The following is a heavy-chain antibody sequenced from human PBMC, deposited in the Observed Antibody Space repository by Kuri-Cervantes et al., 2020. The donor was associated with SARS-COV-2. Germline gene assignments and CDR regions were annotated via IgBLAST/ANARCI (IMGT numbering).Heavy chain of an antibody. CDR2: INPDGSYT. CDR3: VRDGDHWNFDY. CDR1: GFTFSSYS. J-gene: IGHJ4*02. V-gene: IGHV3-74*01. Sequence: GGSLRLSCAASGFTFSSYSMNWVRQAPGKGLVWVSRINPDGSYTNNADSVKGRFTLSIDNAKNMLFLQMNSLRAEDTAVYYCVRDGDHWNFDYWGQGTLVTVSS. D-gene: IGHD1-1*01.